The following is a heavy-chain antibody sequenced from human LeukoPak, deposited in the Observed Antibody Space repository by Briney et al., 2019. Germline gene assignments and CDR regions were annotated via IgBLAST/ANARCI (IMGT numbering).Heavy chain of an antibody. D-gene: IGHD3-22*01. Sequence: SETLSLTCTVSGGSISSYYWSWIRQPPGKGLEWIGYIYYSGSTNYNPSLKSRVTISVDTSKNQFSLKLSSVTAADMAVYYCASCPLGYDSSGYYSYWGQGTLVTVSS. J-gene: IGHJ4*02. CDR1: GGSISSYY. CDR3: ASCPLGYDSSGYYSY. V-gene: IGHV4-59*01. CDR2: IYYSGST.